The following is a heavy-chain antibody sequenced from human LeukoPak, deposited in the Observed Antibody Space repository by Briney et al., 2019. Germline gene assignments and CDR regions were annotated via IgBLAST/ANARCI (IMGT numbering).Heavy chain of an antibody. V-gene: IGHV4-39*01. J-gene: IGHJ4*02. CDR2: IYYSGST. D-gene: IGHD6-19*01. CDR1: GGSISSSSYY. CDR3: ARLSYSSGWYFDY. Sequence: SETLSLTCTVSGGSISSSSYYWGWIRQPPGKGLEWIGSIYYSGSTYYNPSLKSRVTISVDTSKNQFSLKPSSVTAADTAVYYCARLSYSSGWYFDYWGQGTLVAVSS.